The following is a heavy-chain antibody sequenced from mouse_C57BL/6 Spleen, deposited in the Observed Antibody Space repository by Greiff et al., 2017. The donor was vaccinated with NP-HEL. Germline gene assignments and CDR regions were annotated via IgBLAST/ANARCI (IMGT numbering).Heavy chain of an antibody. D-gene: IGHD2-2*01. J-gene: IGHJ4*01. Sequence: VQLQQPGTELVKPGASVKLSCKSSGYTFTSYWMHWVKKRPGQGLEWIGNINPGTGGTNYNETFKSKATLTVDKSSSTADMQLSSLTSEDSAVYYCAREGMVTTYAMDYWGQGTSGTVSS. V-gene: IGHV1-53*01. CDR1: GYTFTSYW. CDR3: AREGMVTTYAMDY. CDR2: INPGTGGT.